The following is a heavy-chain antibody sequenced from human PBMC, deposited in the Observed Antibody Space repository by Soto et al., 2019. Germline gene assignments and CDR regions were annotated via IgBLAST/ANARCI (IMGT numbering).Heavy chain of an antibody. CDR1: GGSISSYY. CDR3: ASSIAVAMNAFDI. J-gene: IGHJ3*02. V-gene: IGHV4-59*01. D-gene: IGHD6-19*01. CDR2: IYYSGST. Sequence: SETLSLTCTVSGGSISSYYWSWIRQPPGKGLEWIGYIYYSGSTNYNPSLKSRVTISVDTSKNQFSLKLSSVTAADTAVYYCASSIAVAMNAFDIWGQGTMVTVSS.